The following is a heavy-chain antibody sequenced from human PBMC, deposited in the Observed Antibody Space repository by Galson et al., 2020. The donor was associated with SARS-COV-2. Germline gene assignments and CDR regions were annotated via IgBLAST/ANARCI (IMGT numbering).Heavy chain of an antibody. V-gene: IGHV3-21*01. CDR2: ISTSSSYT. CDR3: ASEEGIRGYNYGRLYYGMDV. Sequence: NSGGSLRLSCAASGFPFSTYSMPWVRLAPGKGLEWVSSISTSSSYTYYVDPAKGRFSISRDNPRNTLYLQMNSLRAEDTAVYYCASEEGIRGYNYGRLYYGMDVWGQGTTVTVSS. J-gene: IGHJ6*02. CDR1: GFPFSTYS. D-gene: IGHD5-18*01.